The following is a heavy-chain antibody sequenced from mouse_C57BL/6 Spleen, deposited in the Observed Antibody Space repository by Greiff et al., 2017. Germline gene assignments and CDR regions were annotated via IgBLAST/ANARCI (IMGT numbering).Heavy chain of an antibody. V-gene: IGHV14-2*01. CDR1: GFNIKDSY. CDR2: IVPEDGET. CDR3: ARPYFDY. J-gene: IGHJ2*01. Sequence: EVKLVESGAELVKPGASVKLSCTASGFNIKDSYMHWVKQRTEQGLEWIGRIVPEDGETKYAPKFQGKATITADTSSNTAYLQLSSLTSEDTAVYYCARPYFDYWGQGTTLTVSS.